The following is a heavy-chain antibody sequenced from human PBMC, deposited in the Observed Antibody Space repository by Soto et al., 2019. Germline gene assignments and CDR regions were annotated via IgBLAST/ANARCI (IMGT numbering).Heavy chain of an antibody. V-gene: IGHV3-33*01. CDR2: IWYDGSNK. CDR1: GFTFSSYG. Sequence: QVQLVESGGGVVQPGRSLRLSCAASGFTFSSYGMHWVRKAPGKGLEWVAVIWYDGSNKYYADSVKGRFTISSDNSKNTLYLQMNSLRAEDTAVYYCARDRASGYYYYGMDVWGQGTTVTVSS. J-gene: IGHJ6*02. CDR3: ARDRASGYYYYGMDV.